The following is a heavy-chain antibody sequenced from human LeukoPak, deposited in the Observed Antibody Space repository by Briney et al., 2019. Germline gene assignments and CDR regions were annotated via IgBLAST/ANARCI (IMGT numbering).Heavy chain of an antibody. CDR1: GFTFSSYE. CDR2: ISSSGSTI. J-gene: IGHJ4*02. CDR3: ARDFSSSGLDY. D-gene: IGHD6-6*01. Sequence: GGSLRLSCAASGFTFSSYEMSWVRQAPGKGLEWVSYISSSGSTIYYADSVKGRFTISRDNAKNSLYLQMNSLRAEDTAVYYCARDFSSSGLDYWGQGTLVTVSS. V-gene: IGHV3-48*03.